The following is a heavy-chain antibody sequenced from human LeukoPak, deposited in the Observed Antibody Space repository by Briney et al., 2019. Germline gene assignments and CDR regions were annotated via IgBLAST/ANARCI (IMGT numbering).Heavy chain of an antibody. D-gene: IGHD3-10*01. V-gene: IGHV4-59*01. Sequence: SETLSLPCTVSGHSINDASWNWIRQTPGQGPEWIGYIYHSGGTNYNPSLKSRVSISLDTSKNQFSLKLSSVTAADTAVYYCARVGTYYRSLDSWGQGTLVTVSS. CDR1: GHSINDAS. CDR3: ARVGTYYRSLDS. J-gene: IGHJ4*02. CDR2: IYHSGGT.